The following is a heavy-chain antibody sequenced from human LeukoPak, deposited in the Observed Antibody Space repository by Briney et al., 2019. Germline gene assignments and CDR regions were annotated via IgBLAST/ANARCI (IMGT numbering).Heavy chain of an antibody. V-gene: IGHV4-59*01. Sequence: SETLSLTCTVSGGSISSYYWSWIRQPPGKGLEWIGYIYYSGSTNYNPSLKSRVTISADTSKNQFSLKLSSVTAADTAVYYCARADKPYYYYGMDVWGQGTTVTVSS. CDR2: IYYSGST. CDR1: GGSISSYY. J-gene: IGHJ6*02. D-gene: IGHD3-22*01. CDR3: ARADKPYYYYGMDV.